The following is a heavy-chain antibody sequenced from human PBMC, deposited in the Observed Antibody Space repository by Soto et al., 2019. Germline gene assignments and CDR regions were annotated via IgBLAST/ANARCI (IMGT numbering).Heavy chain of an antibody. CDR3: AKTIRGGYSSSWYYFDY. CDR1: GFTFTNYA. V-gene: IGHV3-23*01. D-gene: IGHD6-13*01. Sequence: EVQLLESGGDLVQPGGSLRLSCAASGFTFTNYAMTWVRQAPGKGLEWVSTISGGGSITYYADSLKGRFTISRDNSKNPLYLQINSQRAEDTAVYYCAKTIRGGYSSSWYYFDYWGQGTLVTVSS. CDR2: ISGGGSIT. J-gene: IGHJ4*02.